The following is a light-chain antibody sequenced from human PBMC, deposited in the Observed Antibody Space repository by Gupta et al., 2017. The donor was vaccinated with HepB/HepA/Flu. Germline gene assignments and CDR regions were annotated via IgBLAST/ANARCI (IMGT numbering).Light chain of an antibody. CDR2: WAS. J-gene: IGKJ3*01. CDR3: QQYYKNPFT. V-gene: IGKV4-1*01. Sequence: EIVMTQSPDSLPVSLGGRASVNCKSSQSVFYNYNNYLAWYQQKPGQPPKLLLYWASTRESGVPERFSGSGSGTDFTLIISSLQAEDLAVYYCQQYYKNPFTFGPGTKVDLK. CDR1: QSVFYNYNNY.